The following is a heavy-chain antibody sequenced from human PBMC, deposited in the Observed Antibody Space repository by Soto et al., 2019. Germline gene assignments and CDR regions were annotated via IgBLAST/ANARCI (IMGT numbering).Heavy chain of an antibody. D-gene: IGHD3-10*01. V-gene: IGHV3-48*02. CDR2: ISGSSNTI. CDR3: AXXXSXXXXSXXYYPDY. Sequence: EVQLVESGGGLVQPGGSLRLSCAASGFTFSDYSMDWVRQTPEKGLEWVSYISGSSNTIYYADSVKGRFTVSRDNAKNSLYLQMNSLRXEXXAVXXCAXXXSXXXXSXXYYPDYWGQGTLVTVSS. CDR1: GFTFSDYS. J-gene: IGHJ4*02.